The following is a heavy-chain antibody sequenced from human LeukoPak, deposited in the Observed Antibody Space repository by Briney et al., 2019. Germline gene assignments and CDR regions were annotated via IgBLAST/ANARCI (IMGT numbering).Heavy chain of an antibody. CDR1: GGTFSSYA. Sequence: SVTVSCKASGGTFSSYAISWVRQAPGQGLEGMGGIIPIFGTANYAQKFQGRVTITADKSTSTAYMELSSLRSEDTAVYYCARDDTHYGSSGSFYDAFGIWGQGTMVTVSS. CDR3: ARDDTHYGSSGSFYDAFGI. CDR2: IIPIFGTA. J-gene: IGHJ3*02. D-gene: IGHD3-22*01. V-gene: IGHV1-69*06.